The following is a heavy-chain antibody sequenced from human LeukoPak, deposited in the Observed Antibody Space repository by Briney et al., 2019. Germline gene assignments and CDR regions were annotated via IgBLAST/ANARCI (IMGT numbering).Heavy chain of an antibody. CDR3: ARGSSGYYPIPL. D-gene: IGHD3-22*01. CDR1: GYTLTSYD. Sequence: ASVKVSCKASGYTLTSYDINWVRQATGQGLEWMGWMNPNSGNTGYAQKFQGRVTMARNTSISTAYMELSSLRTEDTAVYYCARGSSGYYPIPLWGQGTLVTVSS. CDR2: MNPNSGNT. J-gene: IGHJ4*02. V-gene: IGHV1-8*01.